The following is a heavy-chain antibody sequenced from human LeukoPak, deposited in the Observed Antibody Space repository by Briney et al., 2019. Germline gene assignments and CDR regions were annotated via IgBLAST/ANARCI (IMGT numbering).Heavy chain of an antibody. Sequence: GGSPRLSCAASGFTFSSYWMSWVRQAPGKGLEWVANIKQDGSEKYYVDSVKGRFTISRDNAKNSLYLQMNSLRAEDTAVYYCARDRNCSGGSCYRASSLFDYWGQGTLVTVSS. CDR3: ARDRNCSGGSCYRASSLFDY. CDR1: GFTFSSYW. D-gene: IGHD2-15*01. V-gene: IGHV3-7*01. J-gene: IGHJ4*02. CDR2: IKQDGSEK.